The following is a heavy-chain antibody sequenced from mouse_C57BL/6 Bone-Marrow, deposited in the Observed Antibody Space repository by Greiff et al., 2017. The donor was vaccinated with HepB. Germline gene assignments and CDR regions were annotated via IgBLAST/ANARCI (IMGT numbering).Heavy chain of an antibody. CDR1: GFTFNTYA. D-gene: IGHD1-1*01. V-gene: IGHV10-3*01. CDR3: VRDGRVLRYYAMDY. Sequence: EVHLVESGGGLVQPKGSLKLSCAASGFTFNTYAMHWVRQAPGKGLEWVARIRSKSSNYATYYADSVKDRFTISRDDSQSMLYLQMNNLKTEDTAMYYCVRDGRVLRYYAMDYWGQGTSVTVSS. J-gene: IGHJ4*01. CDR2: IRSKSSNYAT.